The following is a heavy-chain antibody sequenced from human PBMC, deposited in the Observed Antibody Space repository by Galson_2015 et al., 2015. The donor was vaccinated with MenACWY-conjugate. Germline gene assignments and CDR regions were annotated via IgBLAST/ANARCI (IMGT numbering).Heavy chain of an antibody. J-gene: IGHJ4*02. CDR1: GYSISSGSF. D-gene: IGHD3-10*01. CDR3: ARRVRRLTKPFDS. V-gene: IGHV4-38-2*02. CDR2: IPHSWST. Sequence: LSLTCTVSGYSISSGSFWAWIRQTPGKGLEWLGTIPHSWSTYYNPSLENRPTISLGTSKNPASLRLNSVTAADSAVYYCARRVRRLTKPFDSWGQGLLVTVSS.